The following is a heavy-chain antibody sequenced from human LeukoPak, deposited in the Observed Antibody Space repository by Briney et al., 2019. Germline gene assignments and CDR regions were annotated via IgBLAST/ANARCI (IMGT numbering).Heavy chain of an antibody. D-gene: IGHD5-24*01. V-gene: IGHV3-23*01. Sequence: PGGTLRLSCAAFGFTFSAYGMSWVRQAPGQGLEWVSGISANGSITFYARSVRGRFTISRDNPQNTLYLQMNSLRADDTAVYYCAKSGYNRFDYWGQGTLVTVSS. CDR1: GFTFSAYG. J-gene: IGHJ4*02. CDR2: ISANGSIT. CDR3: AKSGYNRFDY.